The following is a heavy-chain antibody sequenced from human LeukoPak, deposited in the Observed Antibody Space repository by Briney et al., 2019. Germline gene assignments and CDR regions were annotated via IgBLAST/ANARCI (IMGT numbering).Heavy chain of an antibody. Sequence: GGSLRLSCAASGFTFRSYGMHWVRQAPGKGLEWVAVIWYDGSNQYYADSVKGRFTISRDNSKNTLYLQMNSLRAEDTAVYYCARDLVGTTGYWGQGTLVTVSS. CDR3: ARDLVGTTGY. D-gene: IGHD1-26*01. CDR2: IWYDGSNQ. CDR1: GFTFRSYG. J-gene: IGHJ4*02. V-gene: IGHV3-33*01.